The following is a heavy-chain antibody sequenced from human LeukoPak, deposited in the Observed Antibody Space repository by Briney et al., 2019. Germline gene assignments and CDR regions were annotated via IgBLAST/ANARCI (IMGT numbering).Heavy chain of an antibody. Sequence: PGGSLRLSCAASGFIFTRDSMNWIRQPAGKGLEWIGRIYTSGSTNYNPSLKSRVTMSVDTSKNQFSLKLSSVTAADTAVYYCARGSRVDYWGQGTLVTVSS. CDR3: ARGSRVDY. CDR1: GFIFTRDS. D-gene: IGHD6-13*01. J-gene: IGHJ4*02. CDR2: IYTSGST. V-gene: IGHV4-4*07.